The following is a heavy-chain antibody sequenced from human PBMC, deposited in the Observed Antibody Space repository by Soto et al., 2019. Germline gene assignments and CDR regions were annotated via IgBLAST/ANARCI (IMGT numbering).Heavy chain of an antibody. V-gene: IGHV4-30-4*08. CDR1: GGSISSGGYY. CDR2: IYYSGST. J-gene: IGHJ4*02. D-gene: IGHD2-15*01. CDR3: AREFGGHFDY. Sequence: LSLTCTVSGGSISSGGYYWSWIRQHPGKGPEWIGYIYYSGSTDYNPSLKSRVTISVDTSKNQFSLKLSSVTAADTAVYYCAREFGGHFDYWGQGTLVTVSS.